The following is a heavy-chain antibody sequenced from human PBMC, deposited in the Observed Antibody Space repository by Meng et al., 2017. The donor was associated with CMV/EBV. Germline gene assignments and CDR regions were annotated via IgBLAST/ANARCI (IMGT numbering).Heavy chain of an antibody. CDR2: INPNAGTT. Sequence: ASVKVSCKASGYTFTSYYMHWVRQAPGQGLEWMGIINPNAGTTNYAQKFQGRVTITTDESTSTAYMELSSLRSEDTAVYYCAREDRAYYYDSSGYPPHFDYWGQGTLVTVSS. CDR3: AREDRAYYYDSSGYPPHFDY. CDR1: GYTFTSYY. D-gene: IGHD3-22*01. V-gene: IGHV1-46*01. J-gene: IGHJ4*02.